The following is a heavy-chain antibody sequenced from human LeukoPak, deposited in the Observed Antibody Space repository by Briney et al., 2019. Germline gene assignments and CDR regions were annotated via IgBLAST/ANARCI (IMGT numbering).Heavy chain of an antibody. CDR1: GGSISSSSHY. V-gene: IGHV4-39*07. D-gene: IGHD6-13*01. CDR2: IYTSGST. CDR3: ARDSCNSNNGSSWLWGPLYYYYYMDV. J-gene: IGHJ6*03. Sequence: SETQSLTCTVSGGSISSSSHYWGWIRQPPGKGLEWIGRIYTSGSTNYNPSLKSRVTISVDTSKNQFSLKLSSVTAADTAVYYCARDSCNSNNGSSWLWGPLYYYYYMDVWGKGTTVTVSS.